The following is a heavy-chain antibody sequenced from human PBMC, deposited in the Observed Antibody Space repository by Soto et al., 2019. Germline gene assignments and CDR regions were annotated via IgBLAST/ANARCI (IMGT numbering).Heavy chain of an antibody. Sequence: GESLKISCAASGFTFSSYAMHWVRQAPGKGLEWVAVIWYDGSNKYYADSVKGRFTISRDNSKNTLYLQMNSLRAEDTAVYYCARDKWTGYSSGYPFDYWGQGTLVTVSS. CDR1: GFTFSSYA. CDR2: IWYDGSNK. CDR3: ARDKWTGYSSGYPFDY. V-gene: IGHV3-33*08. D-gene: IGHD3-22*01. J-gene: IGHJ4*02.